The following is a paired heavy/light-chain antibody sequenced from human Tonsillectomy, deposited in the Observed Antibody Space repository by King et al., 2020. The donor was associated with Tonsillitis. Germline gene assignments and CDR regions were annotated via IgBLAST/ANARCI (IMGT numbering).Heavy chain of an antibody. D-gene: IGHD4-17*01. V-gene: IGHV4-39*01. CDR3: AGPSTVTTPHDTFDV. Sequence: QLQLQESGPGLVKPSETLSLTCTVSGGSISSSSYFWGWIRQPPGKGLEWIGSIHHSGSTYHNPSLKSRVTISVDTSKNQFSLRLSSVTAADTAVYYCAGPSTVTTPHDTFDVWGQGTLVSVSS. CDR1: GGSISSSSYF. CDR2: IHHSGST. J-gene: IGHJ3*01.
Light chain of an antibody. V-gene: IGLV1-51*02. J-gene: IGLJ3*02. CDR2: END. CDR1: SSNIGNNY. Sequence: QSVLTQPPSVSAAPGQKVTISCSGSSSNIGNNYVSWYQRLPGTAPKLLIYENDKRPSGIPDRFSGSKSGTSATLGITGLQTGDEADYYCGTWDNSLRGWVFGGGTKLTVL. CDR3: GTWDNSLRGWV.